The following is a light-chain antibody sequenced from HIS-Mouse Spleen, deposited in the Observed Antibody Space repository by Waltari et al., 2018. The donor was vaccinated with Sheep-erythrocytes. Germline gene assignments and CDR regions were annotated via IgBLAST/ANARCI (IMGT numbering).Light chain of an antibody. CDR2: EDS. V-gene: IGLV3-10*01. J-gene: IGLJ3*02. CDR3: YSTDSSGNHWV. CDR1: ALPKKY. Sequence: SYELTQPPSVSVSPGQTARTTCAGEALPKKYAYWYQQKSGQAPMLVIYEDSKRPSGIPERFSGSTSGTMATLTISGAQVEDEADYYCYSTDSSGNHWVFGGGTKLTVL.